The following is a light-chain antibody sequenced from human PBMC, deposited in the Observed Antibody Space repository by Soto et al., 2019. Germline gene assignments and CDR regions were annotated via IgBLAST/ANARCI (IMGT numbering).Light chain of an antibody. CDR2: AAS. J-gene: IGKJ1*01. CDR3: QQYNSYSGT. V-gene: IGKV1-27*01. CDR1: QDISNF. Sequence: DIQVTQSPSSLSAFVGDTVTITCRASQDISNFLAWYQQKPGKVPKLLIYAASTLQSGVPSRFSGSGSGTEFTLTISSLQPDDFATYYCQQYNSYSGTFGQGTKVDIK.